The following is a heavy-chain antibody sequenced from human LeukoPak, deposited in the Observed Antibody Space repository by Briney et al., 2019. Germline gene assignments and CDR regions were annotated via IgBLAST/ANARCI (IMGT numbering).Heavy chain of an antibody. CDR3: AKDSGYSFSAANDY. D-gene: IGHD5-18*01. V-gene: IGHV3-30*18. Sequence: PGRSLRLSCAASGFTFNTYGMHWVRQAPGKGLEWVAVISYDGSNKYYADSVKGRFTISRDNSKNTLYLQMNSLRAEDTAVYYCAKDSGYSFSAANDYWGQGTLVTVSS. J-gene: IGHJ4*02. CDR1: GFTFNTYG. CDR2: ISYDGSNK.